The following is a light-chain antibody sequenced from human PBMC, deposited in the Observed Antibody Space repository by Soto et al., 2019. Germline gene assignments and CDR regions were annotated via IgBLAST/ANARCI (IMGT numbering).Light chain of an antibody. CDR1: QSLVHSDGIFY. CDR2: KVS. V-gene: IGKV2-30*02. J-gene: IGKJ2*01. Sequence: DVVLTQSPLSLPVTLGQPASISCRSSQSLVHSDGIFYLNWFQQRPGQSPRRLIYKVSNRDYGVXDXXSGSGSGTVFTLEISRVEADDVGVYYCMRGAHWPYTFGQGTKLEIK. CDR3: MRGAHWPYT.